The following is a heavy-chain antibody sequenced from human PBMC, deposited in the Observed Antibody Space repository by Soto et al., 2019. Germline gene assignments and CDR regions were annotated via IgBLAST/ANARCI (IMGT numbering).Heavy chain of an antibody. CDR1: GGSFSGYY. CDR2: INHSGCT. Sequence: SETLSLTCAVYGGSFSGYYWSWIRQPPGKGLEWIGEINHSGCTNYNPSLKSRVTISVDTSKNQFSLKLSSVTAAHTAVYYCARGHSSSWFSWFDYWGQGTLVTVSS. J-gene: IGHJ4*02. V-gene: IGHV4-34*01. D-gene: IGHD6-13*01. CDR3: ARGHSSSWFSWFDY.